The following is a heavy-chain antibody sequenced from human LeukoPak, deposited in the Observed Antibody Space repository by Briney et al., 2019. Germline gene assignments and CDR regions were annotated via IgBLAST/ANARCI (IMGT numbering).Heavy chain of an antibody. J-gene: IGHJ5*02. D-gene: IGHD2-15*01. CDR1: GGSISSYY. V-gene: IGHV4-59*01. CDR2: IYYSGST. CDR3: ARVRVVAATRWYDP. Sequence: SETLSLTCTVSGGSISSYYWSWIRQPPGKGLEWTGYIYYSGSTNYNPSLKSRVTISVDTSKNQFSLKLSSVTAADTAVYYCARVRVVAATRWYDPWGQGTLVTVSS.